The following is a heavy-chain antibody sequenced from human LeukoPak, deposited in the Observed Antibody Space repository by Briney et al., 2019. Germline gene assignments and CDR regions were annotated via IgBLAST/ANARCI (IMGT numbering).Heavy chain of an antibody. J-gene: IGHJ4*02. Sequence: SETLSLTCAVYGGSFSGYYWSWIRQPPGKGLEWIGEINHSGSTNYNPSLKSRVTISVDTSKNQFSLQLNSVTPEDTAVYYCAREATLFDYWGQGALVTVSS. CDR2: INHSGST. CDR1: GGSFSGYY. V-gene: IGHV4-34*01. CDR3: AREATLFDY.